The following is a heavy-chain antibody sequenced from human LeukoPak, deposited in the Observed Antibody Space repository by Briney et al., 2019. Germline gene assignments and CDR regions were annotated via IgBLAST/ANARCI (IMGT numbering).Heavy chain of an antibody. CDR2: MSGSGGST. J-gene: IGHJ3*02. CDR1: GLTFSSYA. CDR3: AKDREYSYVYDAFDI. Sequence: GGSLRLSCAVSGLTFSSYAMSWVRRAPGEGREWVSGMSGSGGSTYYGDSVKGRFTISRDNSKNTLYLQMNTLRAEDTAVYYCAKDREYSYVYDAFDIWGQGTLVTVSS. V-gene: IGHV3-23*01. D-gene: IGHD3-16*01.